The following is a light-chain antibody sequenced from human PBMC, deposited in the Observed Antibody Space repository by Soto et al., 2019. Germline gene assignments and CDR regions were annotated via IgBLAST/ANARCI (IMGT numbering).Light chain of an antibody. J-gene: IGKJ1*01. V-gene: IGKV3-20*01. CDR1: QSVSSNY. CDR3: QQYGSSPWT. Sequence: EIVLTQSPGTLSLSPGERATLSCRASQSVSSNYLAWYQQKPGQAPRLLIYDASSRATGIPDRFSGSGSETDFTLTISRLEPEDFAVYYCQQYGSSPWTFGQGTNVEIK. CDR2: DAS.